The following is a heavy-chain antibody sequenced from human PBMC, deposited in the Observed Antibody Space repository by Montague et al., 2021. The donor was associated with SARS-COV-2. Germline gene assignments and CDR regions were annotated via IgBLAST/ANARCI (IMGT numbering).Heavy chain of an antibody. CDR2: MHFTGKT. Sequence: SETLSLTCSVSGDSITNHYWSWLRQPAGKGLEWIGRMHFTGKTNFSPFFSSRLTMSAGTSKNQFSLKLTSVTAADTAIYFCARDRFDFGAGRQGTIDFWGQGTLVTVSS. CDR1: GDSITNHY. CDR3: ARDRFDFGAGRQGTIDF. V-gene: IGHV4-4*07. J-gene: IGHJ4*02. D-gene: IGHD3-10*01.